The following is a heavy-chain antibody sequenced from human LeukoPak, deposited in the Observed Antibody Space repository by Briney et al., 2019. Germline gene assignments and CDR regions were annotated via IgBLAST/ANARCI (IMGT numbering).Heavy chain of an antibody. J-gene: IGHJ4*02. D-gene: IGHD6-13*01. CDR2: FGGGGGPT. CDR1: GFTFSSYG. V-gene: IGHV3-23*01. CDR3: AKDRRQLANFDY. Sequence: RPGGSLRLSCVASGFTFSSYGMSWVRQAPGKGLEWVSGFGGGGGPTYYADSVKGRFTTSRDNSKNTLYLQMNSLRADDTAVYYCAKDRRQLANFDYWGQGTLVTVSS.